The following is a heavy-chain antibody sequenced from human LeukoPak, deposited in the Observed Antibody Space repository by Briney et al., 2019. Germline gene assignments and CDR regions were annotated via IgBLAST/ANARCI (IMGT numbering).Heavy chain of an antibody. CDR2: IYNSGNT. Sequence: PSETLSLTCTVSGGSISSYYWSWLRQPAGKGLEWIGNIYNSGNTNYNPSLKSRVTISVDTSKNQFSLKLNSVTAADTAVYYCARESGSYLWRSWLNPWGQGTLVTVSS. J-gene: IGHJ5*02. V-gene: IGHV4-59*01. D-gene: IGHD3-16*01. CDR1: GGSISSYY. CDR3: ARESGSYLWRSWLNP.